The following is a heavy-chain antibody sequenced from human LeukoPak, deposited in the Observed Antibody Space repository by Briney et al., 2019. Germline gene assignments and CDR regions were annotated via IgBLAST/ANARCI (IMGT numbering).Heavy chain of an antibody. Sequence: ESGPTLVKPTQTLTLTCTFSGFSLSTTGVAVGWIRQPPGKALEWLALFYWDADKGYSPSLKSRLTITKDTSRNQVVLTMTNMDPGDTATYYCARALYYGSGYYFDSWGQGTLVTVSS. D-gene: IGHD3-22*01. CDR2: FYWDADK. J-gene: IGHJ4*02. V-gene: IGHV2-5*02. CDR1: GFSLSTTGVA. CDR3: ARALYYGSGYYFDS.